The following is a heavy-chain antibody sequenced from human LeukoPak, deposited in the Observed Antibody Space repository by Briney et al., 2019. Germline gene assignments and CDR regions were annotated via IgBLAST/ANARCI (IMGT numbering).Heavy chain of an antibody. Sequence: SETLSLTCTVSGGSFSSNYWSWIRQPAGEGLEWIGNIYYSGSTDYNPYLKSRVTISVDTSKNQFSLKLSSVTAADTAVYYCARTDIVTGYRRGYFDYWGQGTLVTVSS. CDR2: IYYSGST. CDR1: GGSFSSNY. J-gene: IGHJ4*02. V-gene: IGHV4-59*01. CDR3: ARTDIVTGYRRGYFDY. D-gene: IGHD3-9*01.